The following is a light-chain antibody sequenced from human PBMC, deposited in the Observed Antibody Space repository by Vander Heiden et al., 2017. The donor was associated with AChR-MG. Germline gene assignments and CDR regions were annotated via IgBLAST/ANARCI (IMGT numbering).Light chain of an antibody. CDR2: KAS. J-gene: IGKJ1*01. V-gene: IGKV1-5*03. Sequence: IQMTQSPSTLSASVGYRVTITCRAIQSISSWLAWYQQKPGKAPKLLIYKASSLESGVPSRFSGSGSGTEFTLTISSLQPDDFATYYCQQYNSYSGTFGQGTKVEIK. CDR1: QSISSW. CDR3: QQYNSYSGT.